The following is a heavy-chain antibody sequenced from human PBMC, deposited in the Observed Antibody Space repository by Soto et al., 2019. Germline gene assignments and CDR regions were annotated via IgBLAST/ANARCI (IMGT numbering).Heavy chain of an antibody. Sequence: EVQLVESGGGLVQPGGSLRLSCAASGFTFSDHYMDWVRQAPGKGLEWVGRTRNKPNSYTTEYAVSVRGRLTISSDDSKNSLYLQMNSLKPEDTAVYYCAMEGSGPGWTWGQGTLVTVSS. V-gene: IGHV3-72*01. CDR3: AMEGSGPGWT. CDR1: GFTFSDHY. D-gene: IGHD3-10*01. J-gene: IGHJ5*02. CDR2: TRNKPNSYTT.